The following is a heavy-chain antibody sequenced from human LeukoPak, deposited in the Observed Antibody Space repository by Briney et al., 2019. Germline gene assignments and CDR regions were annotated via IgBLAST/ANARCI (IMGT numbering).Heavy chain of an antibody. Sequence: SETLSLTCTVSGGSISTYYWSWIRQPPGKGLEWIGEINRSGSTNYNPSLKSRVTISVDTSKNQFSLKLSSVTAADTAVYYCARGPQVLRFLEWSNLYYFDYWGQGTLVTVSS. CDR1: GGSISTYY. CDR3: ARGPQVLRFLEWSNLYYFDY. D-gene: IGHD3-3*01. CDR2: INRSGST. J-gene: IGHJ4*02. V-gene: IGHV4-34*01.